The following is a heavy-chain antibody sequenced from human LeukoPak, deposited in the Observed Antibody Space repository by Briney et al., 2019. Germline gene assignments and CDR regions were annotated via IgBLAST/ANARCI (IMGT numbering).Heavy chain of an antibody. D-gene: IGHD3-10*01. Sequence: SETLSLTCAVYGGSFSGYYWSWIRQPPGKGLEWIGEINHSGSTNYNPSLKSRVTISVDTSKNQFSLKLSSVTAADTAVYYCALSLYYYGSRCWGQGTLVTVSS. CDR1: GGSFSGYY. V-gene: IGHV4-34*01. J-gene: IGHJ4*02. CDR3: ALSLYYYGSRC. CDR2: INHSGST.